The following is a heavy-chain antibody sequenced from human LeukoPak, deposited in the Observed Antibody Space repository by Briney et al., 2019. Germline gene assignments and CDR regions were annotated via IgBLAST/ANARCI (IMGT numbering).Heavy chain of an antibody. J-gene: IGHJ6*04. V-gene: IGHV4-39*01. Sequence: PSETLSLTCTVSGGSISSSSYYRGWIRQPPGKGLEWIGSIYYSGSTYYNPSLKSRVTISVDTSKNQFSLKLSSVTAADTAVYYCARLNPRGYSYGVDVWGKGTTVTVSS. CDR2: IYYSGST. CDR1: GGSISSSSYY. CDR3: ARLNPRGYSYGVDV. D-gene: IGHD5-18*01.